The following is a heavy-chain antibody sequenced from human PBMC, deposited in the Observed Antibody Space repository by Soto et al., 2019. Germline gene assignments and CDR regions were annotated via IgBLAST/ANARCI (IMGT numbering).Heavy chain of an antibody. CDR2: IDSDGSDT. J-gene: IGHJ4*02. CDR3: ARDGYIGFDY. V-gene: IGHV3-74*01. CDR1: GFTFINYL. Sequence: PWGSLRLSCAASGFTFINYLIHWVRQGPWKGPVWVSRIDSDGSDTIYADSVKGRFTISRDNAKNTLFLQMHSLRAEDMGVYYCARDGYIGFDYWGQGTLVTVSS. D-gene: IGHD5-12*01.